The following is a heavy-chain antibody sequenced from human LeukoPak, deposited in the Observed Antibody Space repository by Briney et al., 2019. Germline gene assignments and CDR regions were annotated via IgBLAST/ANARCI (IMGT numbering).Heavy chain of an antibody. CDR1: GGSISSYY. V-gene: IGHV4-59*01. J-gene: IGHJ4*02. Sequence: PSETLSLTCTVSGGSISSYYWSWIRQPPGKGLEWIGYIYYSGSTNYNPSLKSRVTISVDTSKNQFSLKLSSVTAADTAVYYCARAGYSYGLTNWSQGTLVTVSS. CDR3: ARAGYSYGLTN. CDR2: IYYSGST. D-gene: IGHD5-18*01.